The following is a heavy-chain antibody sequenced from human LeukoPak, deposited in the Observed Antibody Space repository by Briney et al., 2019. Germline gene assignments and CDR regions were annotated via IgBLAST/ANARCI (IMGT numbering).Heavy chain of an antibody. Sequence: SETLSLTCAVSGVSITTTDFDWAWIRQPPGQGFEWIATISPSGKAYYYPSLMSRVTISVDTSKNQFSLDVTSVTAADTGLFYCARFKGGTGFGYWGRGILVIVS. CDR3: ARFKGGTGFGY. D-gene: IGHD1-26*01. J-gene: IGHJ4*02. V-gene: IGHV4-39*01. CDR2: ISPSGKA. CDR1: GVSITTTDFD.